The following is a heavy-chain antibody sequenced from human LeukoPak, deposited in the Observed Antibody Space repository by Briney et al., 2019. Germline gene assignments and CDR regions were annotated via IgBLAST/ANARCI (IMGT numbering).Heavy chain of an antibody. Sequence: GGSLRLFCAPSGFTFSKHGMHWVRQAPGKGLEWVAIISNDGSRKYYGHSVEGRFTISRDNSKNTLYLQMDSLRAEDTAVYYCARDRAWNYFDYWGQGTLVTVSS. V-gene: IGHV3-30*03. D-gene: IGHD3-3*01. CDR3: ARDRAWNYFDY. CDR1: GFTFSKHG. J-gene: IGHJ4*02. CDR2: ISNDGSRK.